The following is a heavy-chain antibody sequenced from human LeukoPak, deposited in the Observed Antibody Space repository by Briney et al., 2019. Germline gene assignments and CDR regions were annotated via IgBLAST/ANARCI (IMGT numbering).Heavy chain of an antibody. CDR3: AKAIGGDYGYFDL. CDR1: GFTFSSYG. CDR2: IWYDGSNK. J-gene: IGHJ2*01. Sequence: PGRSLRLSCAASGFTFSSYGMHWVRQAPGKGLEWVAVIWYDGSNKYYADSVKGRFTISRDNSKNTLYLQMNSLRAEDTAVCYCAKAIGGDYGYFDLWGRGTLVTVSS. D-gene: IGHD4-17*01. V-gene: IGHV3-33*06.